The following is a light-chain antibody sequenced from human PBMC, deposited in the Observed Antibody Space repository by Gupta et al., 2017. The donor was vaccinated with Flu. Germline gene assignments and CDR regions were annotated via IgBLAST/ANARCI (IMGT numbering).Light chain of an antibody. V-gene: IGLV1-51*01. J-gene: IGLJ1*01. CDR2: ENK. Sequence: QSLLTQPPSVSAAPGQSVTIPSSGSSSNIGNDYVFWFRQLPGTAPKLLIYENKKRPSGIPDRFSGSKSGTSATLGITGLQTEDEADYYCGGWDRSLSAYVFGGGTKVTVL. CDR3: GGWDRSLSAYV. CDR1: SSNIGNDY.